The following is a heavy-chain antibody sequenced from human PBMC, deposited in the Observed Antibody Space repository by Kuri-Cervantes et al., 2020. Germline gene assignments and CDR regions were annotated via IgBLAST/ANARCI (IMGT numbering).Heavy chain of an antibody. D-gene: IGHD6-19*01. J-gene: IGHJ4*02. CDR2: INEDGSEQ. CDR3: ASDGSGWYSSGYYIDF. Sequence: GESLKISCAASVFTLSNYWMSWVRHAPGKGLEWVDNINEDGSEQYYVDSVKGRFTISRDNARNSLYLQMNSLRAEDKAEYYGASDGSGWYSSGYYIDFWGQGTLVTVSS. CDR1: VFTLSNYW. V-gene: IGHV3-7*04.